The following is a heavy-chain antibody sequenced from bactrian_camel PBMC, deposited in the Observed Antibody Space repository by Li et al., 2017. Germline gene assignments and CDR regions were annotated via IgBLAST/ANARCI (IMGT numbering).Heavy chain of an antibody. J-gene: IGHJ4*01. V-gene: IGHV3S31*01. CDR1: GLSFSNYA. CDR2: INSGAGST. Sequence: VQLVESGGGLVQPGGSLRLSCAVSGLSFSNYAMTWVRQAPGKGLEWVSSINSGAGSTYYADSVKDRFTVSRDNASNTLYLQMNSLKPDDTAMYYCAAESHLTTTVGRWCWAAEAHHWGQGTQVTVS. CDR3: AAESHLTTTVGRWCWAAEAHH. D-gene: IGHD3*01.